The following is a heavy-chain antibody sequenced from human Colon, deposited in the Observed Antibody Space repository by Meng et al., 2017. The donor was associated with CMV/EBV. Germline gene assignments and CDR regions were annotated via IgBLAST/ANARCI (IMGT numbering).Heavy chain of an antibody. Sequence: LSLTRAASGFTFSTYSTNWVRQAPGKGLEWVSSISYDSGYIYYADSVKGRFTISRDDAKKSLYLQMNSLRAEDTAVYYCARVVAVVPLAHPTRYYFYAMDVWGQGTTVTVSS. CDR1: GFTFSTYS. V-gene: IGHV3-21*01. J-gene: IGHJ6*02. D-gene: IGHD2-15*01. CDR3: ARVVAVVPLAHPTRYYFYAMDV. CDR2: ISYDSGYI.